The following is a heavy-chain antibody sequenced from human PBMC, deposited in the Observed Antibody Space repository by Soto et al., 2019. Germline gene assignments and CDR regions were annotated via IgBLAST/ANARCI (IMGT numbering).Heavy chain of an antibody. CDR3: ERGRYGDY. CDR2: ISAHNGNT. V-gene: IGHV1-18*01. CDR1: GYAFTTYG. Sequence: QVHLVQSGAEVKKPGASVKVSCQASGYAFTTYGITWVRQAPGQGLEWMGWISAHNGNTNYAQEIQGRVTVPRDTSTSTAYMELRSPRSDVTAVYYCERGRYGDYWGQGALVTVSS. D-gene: IGHD1-1*01. J-gene: IGHJ4*02.